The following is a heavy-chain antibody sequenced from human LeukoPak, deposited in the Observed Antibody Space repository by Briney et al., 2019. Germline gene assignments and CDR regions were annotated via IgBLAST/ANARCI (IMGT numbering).Heavy chain of an antibody. Sequence: GGSLRLSCAASGFTFSSYWMSWVRQAPGKGLEWVANIKQDGSEKYYVHSVKGRFTISRDNAKNSLYLQMNSLRAEDTAVYYCEASSDAFDIWGQGTMVTVSS. CDR3: EASSDAFDI. CDR1: GFTFSSYW. J-gene: IGHJ3*02. CDR2: IKQDGSEK. D-gene: IGHD6-6*01. V-gene: IGHV3-7*01.